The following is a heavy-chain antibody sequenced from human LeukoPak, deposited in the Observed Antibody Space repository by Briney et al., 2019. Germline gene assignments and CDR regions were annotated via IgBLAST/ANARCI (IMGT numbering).Heavy chain of an antibody. V-gene: IGHV1-8*02. CDR2: ISPYNDNS. CDR3: ARGGDYGDYVLSTLFDP. J-gene: IGHJ5*02. CDR1: GYSFTNYG. D-gene: IGHD4-17*01. Sequence: GASVKVSCKASGYSFTNYGITWVRQAPGQGLEWMGWISPYNDNSNYAQKFQGRVTMTRNTSISTAYMELSSLRSEDTAVYYCARGGDYGDYVLSTLFDPWGQGTLVTVSS.